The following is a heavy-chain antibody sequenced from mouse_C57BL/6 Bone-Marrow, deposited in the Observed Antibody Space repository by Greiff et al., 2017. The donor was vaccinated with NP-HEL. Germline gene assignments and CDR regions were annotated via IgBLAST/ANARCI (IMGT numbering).Heavy chain of an antibody. V-gene: IGHV1-18*01. CDR2: INPNNGGT. D-gene: IGHD4-1*01. Sequence: EVMLVESGPELVKPGASVKIPCKASGYTFTDYNMDWVKQSHGKSLEWIGDINPNNGGTIYNQKFKGKATLTVDKSSSTAYMELRSLTSEDTAVYYCARNLANWDVWYFDVWGTGTTVTVSS. CDR3: ARNLANWDVWYFDV. J-gene: IGHJ1*03. CDR1: GYTFTDYN.